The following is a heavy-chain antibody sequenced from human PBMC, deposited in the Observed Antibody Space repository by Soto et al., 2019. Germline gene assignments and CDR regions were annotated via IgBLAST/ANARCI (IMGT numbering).Heavy chain of an antibody. D-gene: IGHD3-16*02. J-gene: IGHJ4*01. CDR2: VLPLFAPA. Sequence: QVQLVQSGAEVKKPGSSVKLSCKASGGSFGGYGLSWVRQAPGQGLEWMGGVLPLFAPANYAQKFPGRGTTTADESASAGYLEVHRLRSYDTAVYYCARGGTWYANSGGTYHYAAKLAYWCHGTLVTVSS. V-gene: IGHV1-69*12. CDR3: ARGGTWYANSGGTYHYAAKLAY. CDR1: GGSFGGYG.